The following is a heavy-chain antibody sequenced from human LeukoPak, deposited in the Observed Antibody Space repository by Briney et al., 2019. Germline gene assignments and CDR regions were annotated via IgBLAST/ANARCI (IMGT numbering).Heavy chain of an antibody. CDR2: FDPEDGET. Sequence: ASVKVPCKVSGYTLTELSMHWVRQAPGKGLEWMGGFDPEDGETIYAQKFQGRVTMTEDTSTDTAYMELSSLRSEDTAVYYCATGDVYYYDSSGYFYRWGQGTLVTVSS. V-gene: IGHV1-24*01. CDR3: ATGDVYYYDSSGYFYR. CDR1: GYTLTELS. D-gene: IGHD3-22*01. J-gene: IGHJ4*02.